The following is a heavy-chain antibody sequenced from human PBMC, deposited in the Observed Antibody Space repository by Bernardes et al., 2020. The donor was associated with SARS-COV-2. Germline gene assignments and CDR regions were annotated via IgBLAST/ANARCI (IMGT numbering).Heavy chain of an antibody. D-gene: IGHD3-22*01. CDR3: ARSSYYYDSSGYYDY. CDR2: IYHSGST. Sequence: SDTLSLTCAVSGGSISSGGYPWSWIRQPPGKGLEWIGYIYHSGSTYYNPSLKSRVTISVDRSKNQFSLKLSSVTAADTAVYYCARSSYYYDSSGYYDYWGQGTLVTVSS. J-gene: IGHJ4*02. CDR1: GGSISSGGYP. V-gene: IGHV4-30-2*01.